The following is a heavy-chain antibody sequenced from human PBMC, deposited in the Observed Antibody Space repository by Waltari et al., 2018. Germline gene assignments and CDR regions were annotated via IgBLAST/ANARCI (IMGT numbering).Heavy chain of an antibody. CDR1: GGSISSGGYS. CDR2: IYHSGST. J-gene: IGHJ4*02. D-gene: IGHD3-22*01. V-gene: IGHV4-30-2*01. CDR3: ARDEGGYDSSGYYYRLFDY. Sequence: QLQLQESGSGLVKPSQTLSLTCAVSGGSISSGGYSWSWIRQPPGKGLEWIGYIYHSGSTYYNPSLKSRVTISVDRSKNQFSLKLSSVTAADTAVYYCARDEGGYDSSGYYYRLFDYWGQGTLVTVSS.